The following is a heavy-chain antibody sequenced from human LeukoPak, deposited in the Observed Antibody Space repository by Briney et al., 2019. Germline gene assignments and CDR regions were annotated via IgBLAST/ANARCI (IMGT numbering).Heavy chain of an antibody. Sequence: GGSLRLSCAASGFTFSDYYMSWIRQAPGKGLEWVSYISSSRSDTKYADSVKGRFTISRDNTKNSLYLQMNSLRAEDTAVYYCARDRLWEVGATPYFAYWGQGTLVTVSS. CDR2: ISSSRSDT. CDR3: ARDRLWEVGATPYFAY. V-gene: IGHV3-11*05. D-gene: IGHD1-26*01. J-gene: IGHJ4*02. CDR1: GFTFSDYY.